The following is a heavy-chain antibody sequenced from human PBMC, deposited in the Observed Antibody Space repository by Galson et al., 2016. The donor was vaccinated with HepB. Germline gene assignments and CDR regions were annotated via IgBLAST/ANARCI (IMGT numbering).Heavy chain of an antibody. J-gene: IGHJ4*02. CDR3: ATGSPPGVINF. V-gene: IGHV1-2*02. CDR1: GYSSIAYY. Sequence: SVKVSCKAFGYSSIAYYIHWVRQAPGQGLEWMGWINPNSGDTNYAQKFQGRVTMTRDTSISTASMDLTRLRSDDTAVYYCATGSPPGVINFWGQGTLVTVSS. D-gene: IGHD3-10*01. CDR2: INPNSGDT.